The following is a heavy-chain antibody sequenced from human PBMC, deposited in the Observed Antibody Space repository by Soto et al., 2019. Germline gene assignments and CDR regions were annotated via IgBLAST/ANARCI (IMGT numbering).Heavy chain of an antibody. Sequence: ASVKVSCKVSGYTLTELSMHCVRQAPGKGLEWMGGFDPEDGETIYAQKFQGRVTMTEDTSTDTAYIELSSLRSEDTAVYYCATFRRGEYYYDSSGSTGRRGYYGMDVWGQGTTVTVSS. V-gene: IGHV1-24*01. CDR2: FDPEDGET. CDR1: GYTLTELS. J-gene: IGHJ6*02. D-gene: IGHD3-22*01. CDR3: ATFRRGEYYYDSSGSTGRRGYYGMDV.